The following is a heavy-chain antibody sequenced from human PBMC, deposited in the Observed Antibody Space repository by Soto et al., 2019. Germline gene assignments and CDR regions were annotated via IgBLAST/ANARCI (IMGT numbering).Heavy chain of an antibody. CDR1: GYTFNNYG. V-gene: IGHV1-18*01. CDR2: IGAYKSNI. D-gene: IGHD3-10*01. Sequence: QVQLVQSGAEVKKPGASVQVSCEASGYTFNNYGISWVRQAPGQGLEWMGRIGAYKSNIQYSQKFEGRVTMTTDTSTNTSYMELRSLRSDDTAVYYCARDLDGSGSYYTGYWGQGTLVTVSS. CDR3: ARDLDGSGSYYTGY. J-gene: IGHJ4*02.